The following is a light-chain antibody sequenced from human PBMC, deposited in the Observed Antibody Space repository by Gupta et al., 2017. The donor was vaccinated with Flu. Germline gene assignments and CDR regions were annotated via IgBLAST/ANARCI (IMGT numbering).Light chain of an antibody. CDR3: SDSEHSVDSFGV. V-gene: IGLV1-44*01. Sequence: VPIYSSGSSCNIGSNTVYWYQKIPGQAPRLLIYRNNLRPSGVPERFSGSTTCDSADTVTSSREYKDEADEYCSDSEHSVDSFGVFGGGTKLTVL. J-gene: IGLJ3*02. CDR2: RNN. CDR1: SCNIGSNT.